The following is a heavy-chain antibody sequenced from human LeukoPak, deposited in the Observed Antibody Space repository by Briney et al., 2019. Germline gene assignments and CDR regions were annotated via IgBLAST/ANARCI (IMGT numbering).Heavy chain of an antibody. CDR1: EFTFSSYA. D-gene: IGHD6-13*01. CDR2: ISGSGGST. J-gene: IGHJ4*02. CDR3: AKLAAAGTGY. V-gene: IGHV3-23*01. Sequence: PGGSLSLSCAASEFTFSSYAMSWVGQPPGRGRGWVSAISGSGGSTYYADSVKGRFTISRDNSKNTLYLQMNSLRAEDTGVYYCAKLAAAGTGYWGQGTLVTVSS.